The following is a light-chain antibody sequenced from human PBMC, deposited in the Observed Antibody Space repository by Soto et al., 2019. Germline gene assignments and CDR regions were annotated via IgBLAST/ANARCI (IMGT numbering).Light chain of an antibody. V-gene: IGLV1-47*01. Sequence: QSVLKQPPSASGTPGPRVTISCSGSSSNIGSNYVYWYQQLPGTVPQLLIYRNSERPSGVPDRFSGSKSGTAASLAISGLRSEDEADYYCAAWDDSLSGVVFGGGTKVTVL. J-gene: IGLJ2*01. CDR2: RNS. CDR3: AAWDDSLSGVV. CDR1: SSNIGSNY.